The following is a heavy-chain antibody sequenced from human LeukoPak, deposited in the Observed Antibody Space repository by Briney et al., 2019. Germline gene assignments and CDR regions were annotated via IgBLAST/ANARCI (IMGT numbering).Heavy chain of an antibody. CDR3: ARGPYSYDSSGAFDI. J-gene: IGHJ3*02. CDR2: ISSSGGT. D-gene: IGHD3-22*01. CDR1: GRSISSYY. V-gene: IGHV4-4*08. Sequence: SETLSPTCTVSGRSISSYYWSSIRQPPGKGLEWIGRISSSGGTNYNPPLKSRVTIPEDTSKNQFSLKRSSVTAADTAVYFCARGPYSYDSSGAFDIWGQGTMVTVSS.